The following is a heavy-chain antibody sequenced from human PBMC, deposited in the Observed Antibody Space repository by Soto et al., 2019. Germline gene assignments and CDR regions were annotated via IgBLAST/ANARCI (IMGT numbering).Heavy chain of an antibody. CDR2: IIPIFGTA. CDR1: GGTFSSYA. Sequence: GASVKVSCKASGGTFSSYAISWVRQAPGQGLEWMGGIIPIFGTANYAQKFQGRVPITADESTSTAYMELSSLRSEDTAVYYCARGRGTYDSSGYYYYYYGMDVWGQGTTVTVSS. J-gene: IGHJ6*02. V-gene: IGHV1-69*13. CDR3: ARGRGTYDSSGYYYYYYGMDV. D-gene: IGHD3-22*01.